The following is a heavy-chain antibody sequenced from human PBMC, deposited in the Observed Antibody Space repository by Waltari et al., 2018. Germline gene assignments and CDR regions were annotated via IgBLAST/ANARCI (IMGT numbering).Heavy chain of an antibody. V-gene: IGHV1-69*10. CDR2: IIPILGIA. D-gene: IGHD6-13*01. Sequence: QVQLVQSGAEVKKPGSSVKVSCKASGGTFSSYAISWVRQAPGQGLEWMGGIIPILGIANYAQKFQGRVTITADKSTSTAYMELSSLRSEDTAVYYCASPSHAGTSEYFQHWGQGTLVTVSS. CDR1: GGTFSSYA. J-gene: IGHJ1*01. CDR3: ASPSHAGTSEYFQH.